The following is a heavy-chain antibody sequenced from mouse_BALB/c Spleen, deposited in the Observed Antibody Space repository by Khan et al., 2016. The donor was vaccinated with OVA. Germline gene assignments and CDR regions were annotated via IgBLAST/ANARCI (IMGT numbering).Heavy chain of an antibody. V-gene: IGHV1-63*01. CDR2: IYPGVGYI. D-gene: IGHD3-1*01. CDR1: GYTFTNYW. Sequence: QVQLQQSGAELARPGTSVKISCKASGYTFTNYWLGWVKQRPGHGLEWIGDIYPGVGYINYNQKFKGRATLTAGKSSSTDYIQISGLTSEDSAVYFGTRWATWFFDVWGAGTTVTVSS. J-gene: IGHJ1*01. CDR3: TRWATWFFDV.